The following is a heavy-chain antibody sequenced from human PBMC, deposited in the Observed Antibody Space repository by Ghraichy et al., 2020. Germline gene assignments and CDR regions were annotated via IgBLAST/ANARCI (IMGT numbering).Heavy chain of an antibody. CDR3: ARVNLETTGLDY. CDR1: AFPFSLYT. D-gene: IGHD1-1*01. Sequence: GGSLRLSCAASAFPFSLYTMNWVRQAPGKGLEWVSSISSGSDYIYFRDSVRVRFTISRDNAKSSLFLQMDSLRAEDTAVYYCARVNLETTGLDYWGQGTLVTVSS. J-gene: IGHJ4*02. V-gene: IGHV3-21*06. CDR2: ISSGSDYI.